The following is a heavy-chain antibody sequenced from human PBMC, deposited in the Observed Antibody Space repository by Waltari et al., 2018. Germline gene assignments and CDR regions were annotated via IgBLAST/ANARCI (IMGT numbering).Heavy chain of an antibody. CDR2: FSITGSGRGQ. Sequence: EVQLLESGGGLVQPGVSLSLSCAASGFTFSSHAMSWVRQVPGKGVGGVQGFSITGSGRGQNYAASVKGRCTISRDNSRNTLYLQMNSLRADDTALYYCATWRVPYYFDYWGQGTLVTVSS. D-gene: IGHD3-3*01. J-gene: IGHJ4*02. V-gene: IGHV3-23*01. CDR3: ATWRVPYYFDY. CDR1: GFTFSSHA.